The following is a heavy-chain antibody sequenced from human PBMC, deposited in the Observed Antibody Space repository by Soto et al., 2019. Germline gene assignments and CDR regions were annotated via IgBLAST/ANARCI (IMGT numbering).Heavy chain of an antibody. CDR3: ARYYYDSSGYYGYWFDP. D-gene: IGHD3-22*01. CDR1: GYTFTSYA. Sequence: ASVKVSCKASGYTFTSYAIHWVRQAPGQRLEWMGWINAGNGNTKYSQKFQGRVTITRDTSASTAYMELSSLRSEDTAVYYCARYYYDSSGYYGYWFDPRGQGTLVTVSS. CDR2: INAGNGNT. J-gene: IGHJ5*02. V-gene: IGHV1-3*01.